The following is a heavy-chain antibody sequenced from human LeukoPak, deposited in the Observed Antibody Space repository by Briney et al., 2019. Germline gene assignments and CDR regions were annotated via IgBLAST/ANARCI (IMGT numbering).Heavy chain of an antibody. CDR2: ISSRGSYT. CDR1: GFTFSNYN. Sequence: PGGSLRLSCAASGFTFSNYNMNWGRQAPGKGLEWVSYISSRGSYTYYADSVKGRFTISRDNAKNSLYLQMNSLRAEDTAVYYCARIDAFDIWGQVTMVTVSS. V-gene: IGHV3-21*06. J-gene: IGHJ3*02. CDR3: ARIDAFDI.